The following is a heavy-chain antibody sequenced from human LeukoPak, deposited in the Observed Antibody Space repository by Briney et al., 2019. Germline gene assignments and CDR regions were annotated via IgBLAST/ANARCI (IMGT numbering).Heavy chain of an antibody. J-gene: IGHJ4*02. CDR2: ITPNSGGT. V-gene: IGHV1-2*06. CDR1: GYTFTCYY. D-gene: IGHD4-17*01. CDR3: ARDINYGDYAFDY. Sequence: ASVKVSCKASGYTFTCYYMHWVRQAPGQGLELMGRITPNSGGTNYAQEFQGRVTMTRDTSISTAYMELSRLRSDDTAVYYCARDINYGDYAFDYWGQGTLVTVSS.